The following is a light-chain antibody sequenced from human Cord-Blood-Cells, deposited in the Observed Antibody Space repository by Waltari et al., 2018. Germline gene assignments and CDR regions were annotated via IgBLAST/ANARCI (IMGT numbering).Light chain of an antibody. J-gene: IGLJ3*02. CDR2: GNG. Sequence: QSVLTQPPSVSGAPGQRVTISCTGSSSNIGAGYNVHWSQQLPGTAPKLLIYGNGERPAGFPDRFAGSKSGTSSSLAITGLQAEDEADYYGQSYDSSLSGAWVFGGGTKLTVL. CDR3: QSYDSSLSGAWV. V-gene: IGLV1-40*01. CDR1: SSNIGAGYN.